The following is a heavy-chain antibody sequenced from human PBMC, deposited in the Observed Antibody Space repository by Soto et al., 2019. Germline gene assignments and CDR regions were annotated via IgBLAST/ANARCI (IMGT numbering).Heavy chain of an antibody. CDR2: IYYSGST. D-gene: IGHD6-6*01. CDR1: GGSISSYY. Sequence: SETLSLTCTVSGGSISSYYWSWIRQPPGKGLEWIGYIYYSGSTNYNPSLKSRVTISVDTSKNQFSLKLSSVTAADTAVYYCARGKGIAARPSSYYYYGMDVWGQGTTVTVSS. J-gene: IGHJ6*02. V-gene: IGHV4-59*01. CDR3: ARGKGIAARPSSYYYYGMDV.